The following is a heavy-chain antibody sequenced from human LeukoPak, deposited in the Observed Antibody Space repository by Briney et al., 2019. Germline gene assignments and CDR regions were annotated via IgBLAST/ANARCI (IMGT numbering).Heavy chain of an antibody. D-gene: IGHD3-22*01. CDR1: GGSISSYY. Sequence: SETLSLTCTVSGGSISSYYWSWIRQPPGKGLEWIGYIYYSGSTNYNPSLKSRVTISVDTPKNQFSLKLSSVTAADTAVYYCAREPTTYYYDSSGYSGYFDYWGQGTLVTVSS. CDR3: AREPTTYYYDSSGYSGYFDY. V-gene: IGHV4-59*01. J-gene: IGHJ4*02. CDR2: IYYSGST.